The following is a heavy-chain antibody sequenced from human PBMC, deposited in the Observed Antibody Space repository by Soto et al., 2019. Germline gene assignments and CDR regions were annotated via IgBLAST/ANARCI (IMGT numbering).Heavy chain of an antibody. J-gene: IGHJ5*02. Sequence: EVQLVESGGGLVQPGGSLRLSCAASGFTVSSNYMSWVRQAPGKGLEWVSVIYSGGSTYYADSVKGRFTISRDNSKNTLYFQMNSLRAEDTAVYYCARDGSVSGCSGGSCYGWFDPWGQGTLVTVSS. CDR2: IYSGGST. D-gene: IGHD2-15*01. CDR1: GFTVSSNY. CDR3: ARDGSVSGCSGGSCYGWFDP. V-gene: IGHV3-66*01.